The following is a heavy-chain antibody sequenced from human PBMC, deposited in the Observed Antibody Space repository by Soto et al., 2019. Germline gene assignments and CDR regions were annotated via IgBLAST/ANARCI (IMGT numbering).Heavy chain of an antibody. CDR2: IWYDGSNK. CDR1: GFTFSSYG. Sequence: QVQLVESGGGVVQPGRSLRLSCAASGFTFSSYGMHWVRQAPGKGLEWVAVIWYDGSNKYYADSVMGRFTISTDNSKNTLYLPMNSRRADDTTVYXXXXXXXXXGGGWYRWFEPWGQVTL. CDR3: XXXXXXXGGGWYRWFEP. V-gene: IGHV3-33*01. J-gene: IGHJ5*02. D-gene: IGHD6-19*01.